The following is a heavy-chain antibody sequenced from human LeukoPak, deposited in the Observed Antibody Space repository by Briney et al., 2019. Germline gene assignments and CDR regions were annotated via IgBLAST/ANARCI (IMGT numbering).Heavy chain of an antibody. J-gene: IGHJ3*02. CDR3: ARGPITMVRGVIMDDAFDI. V-gene: IGHV4-4*07. CDR2: IYTSGST. D-gene: IGHD3-10*01. Sequence: SETLSLTCTVSGGSISSYYWSWIRQPAGKGLEWIGRIYTSGSTNYNPSLKSRVTMSVDTSKNQFSLKLSSVTAADTAVYYCARGPITMVRGVIMDDAFDIWGQGTMVTVSS. CDR1: GGSISSYY.